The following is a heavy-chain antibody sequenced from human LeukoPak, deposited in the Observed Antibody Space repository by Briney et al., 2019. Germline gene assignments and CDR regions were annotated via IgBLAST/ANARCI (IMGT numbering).Heavy chain of an antibody. CDR1: GFTFSSYA. D-gene: IGHD6-13*01. Sequence: GGSLGLSCAASGFTFSSYAMSWVRQAPGKGLEWVSAISGSGGSTYYADSVKGRFTISRDNSKNTLYLQMNSLRAEDTAVYYCAKVMEQLVRRDYFDYWGQGTLVTVSS. CDR2: ISGSGGST. V-gene: IGHV3-23*01. CDR3: AKVMEQLVRRDYFDY. J-gene: IGHJ4*02.